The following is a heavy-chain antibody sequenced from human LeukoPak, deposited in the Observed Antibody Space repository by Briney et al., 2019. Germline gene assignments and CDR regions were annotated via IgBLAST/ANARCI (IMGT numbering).Heavy chain of an antibody. V-gene: IGHV4-30-4*01. J-gene: IGHJ2*01. CDR1: GGSISSGDYY. Sequence: SETLSLTCTVSGGSISSGDYYWSWIRQPPGKGLEWIGYIYYSGSTYYNPCLKSRVTISVDTSKNQFSLKLSSVTAADTAVYYCARGLYSSSWYRRGYFDLWGRGTLVTVSS. CDR2: IYYSGST. CDR3: ARGLYSSSWYRRGYFDL. D-gene: IGHD6-13*01.